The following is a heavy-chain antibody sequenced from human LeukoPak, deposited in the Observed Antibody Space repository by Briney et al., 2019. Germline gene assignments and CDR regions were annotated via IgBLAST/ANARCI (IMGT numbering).Heavy chain of an antibody. CDR1: GYTFTSYG. CDR2: ISAYNGNT. V-gene: IGHV1-18*01. J-gene: IGHJ3*02. Sequence: GASVKVSCKASGYTFTSYGISWVRQAPGQGLEWMGWISAYNGNTNYAQKLQGRVTMTTDTSTSTAYMELRSLRSDDTAVYYCARYDYDSSGYYTPPMDAFDIWGQGTMVTVSS. CDR3: ARYDYDSSGYYTPPMDAFDI. D-gene: IGHD3-22*01.